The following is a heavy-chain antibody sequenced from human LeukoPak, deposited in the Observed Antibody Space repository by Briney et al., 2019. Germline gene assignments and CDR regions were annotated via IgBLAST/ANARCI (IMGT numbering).Heavy chain of an antibody. CDR2: ISGSSSYI. Sequence: PGGSLRLSCAASGFTFSSYTMNWVRQAPGKGLEWVSSISGSSSYIYFADSVKGRFTISRDNVKNSLYLQMSSLRAEDTAVYYCARDPRGYCIGGSCYSLPDWFDPWGQGTLVTVSS. J-gene: IGHJ5*02. CDR1: GFTFSSYT. V-gene: IGHV3-21*01. CDR3: ARDPRGYCIGGSCYSLPDWFDP. D-gene: IGHD2-15*01.